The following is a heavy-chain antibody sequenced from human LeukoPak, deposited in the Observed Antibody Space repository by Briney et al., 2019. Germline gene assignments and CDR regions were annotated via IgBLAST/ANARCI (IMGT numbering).Heavy chain of an antibody. J-gene: IGHJ4*02. CDR1: GGSFSGYY. CDR3: ARLYGNYQNYFDY. Sequence: SETLSLTCAVYGGSFSGYYWSWIRQPPGKGLEWIGEINHSGSTNYNPSLKSRVTISVDTSKNQFSLKLRSVTAADTAVYYCARLYGNYQNYFDYWGQGTLVTVSS. D-gene: IGHD1-7*01. CDR2: INHSGST. V-gene: IGHV4-34*01.